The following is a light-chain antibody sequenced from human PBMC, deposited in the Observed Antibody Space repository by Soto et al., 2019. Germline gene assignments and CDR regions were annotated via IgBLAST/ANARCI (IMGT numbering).Light chain of an antibody. Sequence: DIVLTQSPATLSLSPGERATLSCRASQSVSTYLAWYQQKPGQAPRLLISDASNRATGIPARFSGSGSGTDFTLTIGSLEPEDFAVYYCQVRGTWWTFGQGTKVDIQ. CDR3: QVRGTWWT. CDR1: QSVSTY. V-gene: IGKV3-11*01. J-gene: IGKJ1*01. CDR2: DAS.